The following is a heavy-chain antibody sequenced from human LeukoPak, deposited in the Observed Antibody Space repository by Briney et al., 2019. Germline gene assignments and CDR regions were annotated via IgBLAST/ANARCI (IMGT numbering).Heavy chain of an antibody. D-gene: IGHD4-23*01. J-gene: IGHJ4*02. Sequence: SETLSLTCTLSGGSINSYEWRWVRGPAGKGVECIRRIYSSASNNYNPSLKSRVSMSVDTSKNQFSLKLTSVTAADTAVYYCARGGKATVVTMWGQGILVTVSS. CDR3: ARGGKATVVTM. CDR1: GGSINSYE. CDR2: IYSSASN. V-gene: IGHV4-4*07.